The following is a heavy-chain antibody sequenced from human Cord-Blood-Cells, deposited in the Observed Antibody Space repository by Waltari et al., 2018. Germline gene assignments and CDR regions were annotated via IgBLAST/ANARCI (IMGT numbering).Heavy chain of an antibody. CDR2: IKQDGSEK. J-gene: IGHJ4*02. V-gene: IGHV3-7*01. Sequence: EVQLVESGGGLVQPGGSLRLSCAASGFTFSSYWMSWVRQAPGKGLEWVANIKQDGSEKYYVDSVKGRFTISRDNAKNSLYLQMNSLRAEDTAVYYCARDDADIVVVPAAMPGTWGQGTLVTVSS. CDR3: ARDDADIVVVPAAMPGT. D-gene: IGHD2-2*01. CDR1: GFTFSSYW.